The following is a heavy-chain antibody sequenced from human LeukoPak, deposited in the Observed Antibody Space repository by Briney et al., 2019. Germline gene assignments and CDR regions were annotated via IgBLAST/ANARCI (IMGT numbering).Heavy chain of an antibody. J-gene: IGHJ4*02. V-gene: IGHV1-46*01. CDR2: INPSGGST. D-gene: IGHD5-12*01. CDR1: GYTFTSYY. Sequence: GSVKVSCKASGYTFTSYYMHWVRQAPGQGLEWMGIINPSGGSTTYAQKFQGRVTVTRDTSTSTVYMELSSLRSEDTAVYYCARAYSGYDPNDYWGQGTLVTVSS. CDR3: ARAYSGYDPNDY.